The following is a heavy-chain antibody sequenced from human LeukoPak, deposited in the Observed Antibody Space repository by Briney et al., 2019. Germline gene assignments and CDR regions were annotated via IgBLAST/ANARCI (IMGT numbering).Heavy chain of an antibody. CDR2: IWYDGSNK. Sequence: PGRSLRLSCAASGFSFSSYGMHWVRQAPGKGLEWVAVIWYDGSNKFYADSVKGQFTISRDNSKNTPYLQMNILRAEDTAVYFCARIAVADEYYYYTMDVWGQGTPVTVS. V-gene: IGHV3-33*01. CDR1: GFSFSSYG. D-gene: IGHD6-19*01. J-gene: IGHJ6*02. CDR3: ARIAVADEYYYYTMDV.